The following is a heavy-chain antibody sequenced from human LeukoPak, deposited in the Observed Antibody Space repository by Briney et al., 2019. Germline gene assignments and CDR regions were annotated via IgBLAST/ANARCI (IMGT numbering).Heavy chain of an antibody. Sequence: GGSLRLSCAASGFTFSSYGMHWVRQAPGKGLEWVAVIWYDGSNKYYADSVKGRFTISRDNSKNTLYLQMNSLRAEDTAVYYCARDHSGGYSYFQHWGQGTLVTVSS. CDR2: IWYDGSNK. J-gene: IGHJ1*01. CDR3: ARDHSGGYSYFQH. CDR1: GFTFSSYG. V-gene: IGHV3-33*01. D-gene: IGHD1-26*01.